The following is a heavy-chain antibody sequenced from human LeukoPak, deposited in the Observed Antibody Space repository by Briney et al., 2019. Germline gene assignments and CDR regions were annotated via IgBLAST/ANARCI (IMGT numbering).Heavy chain of an antibody. CDR2: INGDGSTT. V-gene: IGHV3-74*01. J-gene: IGHJ6*03. Sequence: GGSLRLSCAASGFTFSGYWMHWVRQVPGKGLLWLSRINGDGSTTNYADSVKGQFTISRDNAKNTVYLQMNSLRAEDTAVYYCARDQYYYYMGVWGKGTTVTVSS. CDR3: ARDQYYYYMGV. CDR1: GFTFSGYW.